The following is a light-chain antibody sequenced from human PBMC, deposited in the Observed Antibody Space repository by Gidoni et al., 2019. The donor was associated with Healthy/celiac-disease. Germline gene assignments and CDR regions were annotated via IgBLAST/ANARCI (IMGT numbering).Light chain of an antibody. V-gene: IGLV3-1*01. CDR2: QDS. Sequence: SYDLTQPPSVSPSPVQTASITCSGAKLGDKYACWYQQKPVQSPVLVIYQDSKRPSGIPERFSCSNSGNPATLTISVTQAMDEADYYCQSWDSITAVFGGVTKLTVL. CDR1: KLGDKY. CDR3: QSWDSITAV. J-gene: IGLJ2*01.